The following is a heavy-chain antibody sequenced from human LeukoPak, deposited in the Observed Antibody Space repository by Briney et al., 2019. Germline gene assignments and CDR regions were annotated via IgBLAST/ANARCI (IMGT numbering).Heavy chain of an antibody. V-gene: IGHV3-66*01. CDR3: ARGGGGDFDF. J-gene: IGHJ4*02. CDR1: GFSVSMKY. Sequence: GGSLRLSCAASGFSVSMKYMSWVRQAPGKGLEWVSVIYTGGSTDYADSVKGRFNIPRDNSKNTLYLQMNSLRAEDTAVYYCARGGGGDFDFWGQGTLVIVSS. D-gene: IGHD3-16*01. CDR2: IYTGGST.